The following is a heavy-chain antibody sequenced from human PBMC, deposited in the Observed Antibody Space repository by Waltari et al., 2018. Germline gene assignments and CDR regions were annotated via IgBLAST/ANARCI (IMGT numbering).Heavy chain of an antibody. V-gene: IGHV3-66*02. Sequence: EVQLVESGGGLVQPGESLRLSCAASGFTIRNNYMSWVRQAPGKGLEWVSIFYSGDNAYYIDSVKGRFTISRDTSKNTLYLKMNSLGIEDTAVYYCARGGAGGAVLDYWGQGTLVTVSS. CDR1: GFTIRNNY. CDR2: FYSGDNA. J-gene: IGHJ4*02. CDR3: ARGGAGGAVLDY. D-gene: IGHD3-16*01.